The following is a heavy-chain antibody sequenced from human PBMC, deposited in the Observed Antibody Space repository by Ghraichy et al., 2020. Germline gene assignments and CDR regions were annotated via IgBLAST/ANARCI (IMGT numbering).Heavy chain of an antibody. CDR3: TRDGGYCSGGTCYLDYYYYGMDV. V-gene: IGHV3-7*01. CDR1: GFTFSRFW. Sequence: GGSLRLSCRASGFTFSRFWMNWVRQAPGKGLEWVAKVKQDGSEKYYVDSVKGRFTISRDNAKNSLYLQMNSLRAEDTAVYYCTRDGGYCSGGTCYLDYYYYGMDVWGQGTTVTVSS. CDR2: VKQDGSEK. J-gene: IGHJ6*02. D-gene: IGHD2-15*01.